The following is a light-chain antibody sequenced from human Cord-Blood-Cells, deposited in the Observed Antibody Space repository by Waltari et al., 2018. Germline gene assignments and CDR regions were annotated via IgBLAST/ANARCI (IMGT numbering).Light chain of an antibody. V-gene: IGLV2-23*01. CDR1: SSDFRSYNL. J-gene: IGLJ2*01. CDR2: EGR. CDR3: CSYAGSSTVV. Sequence: QSALTQPASVSGSPGQSITISCTATSSDFRSYNLVFWYQQPPGKAPQLMIYEGRKRPSGVSNRFSGSKSGNTASLTISGLQAEDEADYYCCSYAGSSTVVFGGGTKLTVL.